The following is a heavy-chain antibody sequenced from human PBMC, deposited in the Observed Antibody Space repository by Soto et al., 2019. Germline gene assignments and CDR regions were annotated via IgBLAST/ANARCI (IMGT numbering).Heavy chain of an antibody. V-gene: IGHV4-39*01. D-gene: IGHD2-2*01. CDR3: ARHPFLGYCSSTSCYVMGWFDP. CDR2: IYYSGST. J-gene: IGHJ5*02. CDR1: GGSISSSSYY. Sequence: SETLSLTCTVSGGSISSSSYYWGWIRQPPGKGLEWIGSIYYSGSTYYNPSLKSRVTISVDTSENQFSLKLSSVTAADTAVYYCARHPFLGYCSSTSCYVMGWFDPWGQGTLVNVS.